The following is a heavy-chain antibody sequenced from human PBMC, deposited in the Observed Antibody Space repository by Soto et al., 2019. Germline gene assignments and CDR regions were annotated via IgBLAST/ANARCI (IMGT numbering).Heavy chain of an antibody. D-gene: IGHD5-18*01. CDR2: IFPGDSDT. CDR3: ASGISYGEYYFDY. Sequence: GESLKISCKGSGYSFSSRWIAWVRQKPGKGLECMGIIFPGDSDTSYRPSFEGQVTISADESINTAYLQWSSLKASDTAMYFCASGISYGEYYFDYWGQGTLVTVSS. CDR1: GYSFSSRW. J-gene: IGHJ4*02. V-gene: IGHV5-51*01.